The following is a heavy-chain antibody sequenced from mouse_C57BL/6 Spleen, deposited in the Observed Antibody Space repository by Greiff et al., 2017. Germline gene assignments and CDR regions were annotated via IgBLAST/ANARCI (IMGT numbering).Heavy chain of an antibody. D-gene: IGHD2-4*01. J-gene: IGHJ4*01. CDR2: IYPGNSDT. Sequence: EVQLQQSGTVLARPGASVKMSCKTSGYTFTSYWMHWVKQRPGQGLEWIGAIYPGNSDTSYNQKFKGKAKLTAVTSASTAYMELSSLTNEDSAVYYCTRPYYDYLYYAMDYWGQGTSVTVSS. CDR3: TRPYYDYLYYAMDY. CDR1: GYTFTSYW. V-gene: IGHV1-5*01.